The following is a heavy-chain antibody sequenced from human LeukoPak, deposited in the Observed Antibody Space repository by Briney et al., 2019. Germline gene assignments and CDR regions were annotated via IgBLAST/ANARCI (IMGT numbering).Heavy chain of an antibody. CDR1: GFTFISYA. V-gene: IGHV3-23*01. CDR3: ANGGYSGYDPVDY. CDR2: ISVSGGST. J-gene: IGHJ4*02. Sequence: TGGSLRLSCAVSGFTFISYAMSWVRQAPGKGLEWVSVISVSGGSTYYAHSVKGRFTISRDNSKNTLYLQMNSLRAEDTAVYHCANGGYSGYDPVDYWGQGTLVTVSS. D-gene: IGHD5-12*01.